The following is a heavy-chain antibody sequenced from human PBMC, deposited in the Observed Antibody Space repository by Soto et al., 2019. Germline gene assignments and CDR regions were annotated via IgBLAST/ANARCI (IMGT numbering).Heavy chain of an antibody. CDR2: INAGNGNT. CDR1: GYTFTSYA. Sequence: GASVKVSCKASGYTFTSYAMHWVRQAPGQRLEWMGWINAGNGNTKYSQKFQGRVTITRDTSASTAYMELSSLRSEDTAVCYCARDLRYYGSGTGGRYYYYYMDVWGKGTTVTVSS. V-gene: IGHV1-3*01. J-gene: IGHJ6*03. CDR3: ARDLRYYGSGTGGRYYYYYMDV. D-gene: IGHD3-10*01.